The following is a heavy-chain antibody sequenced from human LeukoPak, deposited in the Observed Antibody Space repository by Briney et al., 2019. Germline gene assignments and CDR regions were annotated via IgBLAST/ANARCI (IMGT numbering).Heavy chain of an antibody. J-gene: IGHJ4*02. V-gene: IGHV3-23*01. D-gene: IGHD6-13*01. CDR1: GFIFRHYA. CDR3: AREKIAAAGLGL. Sequence: GGSLRLSCSASGFIFRHYAVNWVRQSPGRGLEWVSGISGSGDSTYYADSVKGRFTVSRDNSKNTLYLQMNSLTAADTAVYYCAREKIAAAGLGLWGQGTLVTVSS. CDR2: ISGSGDST.